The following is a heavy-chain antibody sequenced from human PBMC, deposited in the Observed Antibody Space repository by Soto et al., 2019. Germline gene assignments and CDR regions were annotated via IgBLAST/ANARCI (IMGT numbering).Heavy chain of an antibody. D-gene: IGHD4-17*01. CDR1: GFTFSSYA. J-gene: IGHJ6*02. CDR3: AKGRTTLDYYYYYYGMDV. V-gene: IGHV3-23*01. CDR2: ISGSGGST. Sequence: TGGSLRLSCAASGFTFSSYAMSWVRQAPGKGLEWVSAISGSGGSTYYADSVKGRFTIARDNSKNTLYLQMNSLRAEDTAVYYCAKGRTTLDYYYYYYGMDVWGQGTTVTVSS.